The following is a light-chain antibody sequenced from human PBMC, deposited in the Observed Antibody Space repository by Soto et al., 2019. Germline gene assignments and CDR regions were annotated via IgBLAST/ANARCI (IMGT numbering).Light chain of an antibody. CDR1: QSISSW. J-gene: IGKJ1*01. CDR2: DAS. V-gene: IGKV1-5*01. CDR3: QQYNSYST. Sequence: DIQMTQSPSTLSASVGDRVTITCRASQSISSWVAWYQQKPGKAPKLLIYDASSLESGVPSRFSGSGSGTEFTLTIRSLQPDDFATYYCQQYNSYSTFGQGTKVEIK.